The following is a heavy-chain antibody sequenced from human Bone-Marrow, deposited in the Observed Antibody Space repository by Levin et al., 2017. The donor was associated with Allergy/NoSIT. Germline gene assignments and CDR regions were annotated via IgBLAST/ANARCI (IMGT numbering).Heavy chain of an antibody. Sequence: SCTVSGGSISSYFWSWIRQPPGKGLEWIGYMSSSGSTNYNPSLKSRVTISVDTSKNQFSLNLRSVTAADTAVYFCARDKSGSYFSFDNWGQGTLVTVSS. J-gene: IGHJ4*02. CDR2: MSSSGST. V-gene: IGHV4-59*01. CDR1: GGSISSYF. D-gene: IGHD1-26*01. CDR3: ARDKSGSYFSFDN.